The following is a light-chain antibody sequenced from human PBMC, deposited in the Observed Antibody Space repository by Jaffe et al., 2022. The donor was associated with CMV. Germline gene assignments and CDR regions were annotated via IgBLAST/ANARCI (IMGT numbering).Light chain of an antibody. J-gene: IGKJ1*01. Sequence: EIVLTQSPGTLSLSPGQRATLSCRASQSVSRDYLAWYQQKAGQPPRLLIYAASSRATGIPDRFSGSGSGTDFTLTISRLEPEDFAVYYCQHYVTSLWTFGQGTKVEIK. CDR1: QSVSRDY. V-gene: IGKV3-20*01. CDR2: AAS. CDR3: QHYVTSLWT.